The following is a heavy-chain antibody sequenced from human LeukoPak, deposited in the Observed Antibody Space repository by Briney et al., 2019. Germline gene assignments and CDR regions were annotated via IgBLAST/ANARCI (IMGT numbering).Heavy chain of an antibody. J-gene: IGHJ3*02. Sequence: SETLSLTCTVSGGSISSSSYYWGWIRQPPGKGLEWIGSIYYSGSTYYNPSLKSRVTISVDTSKNQFSLKLSSVTAADTAVYYCATPRGMATILAFDIWGQGTMVTVSS. CDR2: IYYSGST. V-gene: IGHV4-39*01. CDR3: ATPRGMATILAFDI. D-gene: IGHD5-24*01. CDR1: GGSISSSSYY.